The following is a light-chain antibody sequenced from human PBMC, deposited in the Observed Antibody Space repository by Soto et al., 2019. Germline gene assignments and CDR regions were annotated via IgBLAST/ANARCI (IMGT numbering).Light chain of an antibody. CDR2: GAS. J-gene: IGKJ4*01. V-gene: IGKV3-20*01. Sequence: EIVLTQSPGTLSLSPGERATLSCRASQSVSSSYLAWYQQKPGQAPRLLIYGASSRATGIPDRFSGSGSGTDFTLTISRLEPEDLAVYYCQQYGSSPPLVTFGGGTKVEIK. CDR1: QSVSSSY. CDR3: QQYGSSPPLVT.